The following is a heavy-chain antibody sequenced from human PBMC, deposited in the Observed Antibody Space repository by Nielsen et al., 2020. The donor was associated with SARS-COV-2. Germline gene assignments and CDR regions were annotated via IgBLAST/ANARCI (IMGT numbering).Heavy chain of an antibody. Sequence: SVKVSCKASGYTFTSYAMNWVRQAPGQGLEWMGGIIPIFGTANYAQKFQGRVTITADKSTSTAYMELSSLRSEDTAVYYCARRYSSSWYPFDYWGQGTLVTVSS. CDR3: ARRYSSSWYPFDY. J-gene: IGHJ4*02. D-gene: IGHD6-13*01. CDR2: IIPIFGTA. V-gene: IGHV1-69*06. CDR1: GYTFTSYA.